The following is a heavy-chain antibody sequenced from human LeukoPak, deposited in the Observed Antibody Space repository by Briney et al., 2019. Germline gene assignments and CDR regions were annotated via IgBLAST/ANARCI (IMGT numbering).Heavy chain of an antibody. CDR3: ARGVSGSYGGTFDI. V-gene: IGHV3-74*01. J-gene: IGHJ3*02. Sequence: PGGSLRLSCAASGFTFSSYWMHWVRQAPGKGLVWVSRFNIDVSTTNYTESVKGRFTISRDNAKSTVYMQMNSLRPEDKAMYYCARGVSGSYGGTFDIWGQGTMVTVSS. CDR2: FNIDVSTT. D-gene: IGHD1-26*01. CDR1: GFTFSSYW.